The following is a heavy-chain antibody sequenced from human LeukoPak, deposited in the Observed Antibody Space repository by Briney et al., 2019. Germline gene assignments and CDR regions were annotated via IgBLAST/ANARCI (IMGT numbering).Heavy chain of an antibody. V-gene: IGHV4-4*07. CDR3: ARQAYGSHFNAFDI. D-gene: IGHD3-22*01. Sequence: SETLSLTCSVSGGSISSYYWSWIRQPAGKGLEWIGRIYNTGSTNYNPSLKSRVTMSVDTSKNQFSLKLNSVTAADTAVYYCARQAYGSHFNAFDIWGQGTMVTVSS. CDR2: IYNTGST. CDR1: GGSISSYY. J-gene: IGHJ3*02.